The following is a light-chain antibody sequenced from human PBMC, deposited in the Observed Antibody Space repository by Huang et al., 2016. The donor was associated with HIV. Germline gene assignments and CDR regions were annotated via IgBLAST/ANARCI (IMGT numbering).Light chain of an antibody. CDR3: QQYFTTPPWT. V-gene: IGKV1-NL1*01. Sequence: DIQMTQSPSSLSASIGDRVTITCRAGQGISNSLAWYQQKPGKAPKLLLYAASRLKSGVPSRFSGSGSGTTYTLTISSLRPEDFATFYCQQYFTTPPWTFGQGTKLEIK. J-gene: IGKJ2*01. CDR2: AAS. CDR1: QGISNS.